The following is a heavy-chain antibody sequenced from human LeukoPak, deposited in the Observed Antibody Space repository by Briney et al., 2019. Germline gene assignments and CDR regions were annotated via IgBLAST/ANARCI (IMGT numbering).Heavy chain of an antibody. V-gene: IGHV4-4*07. Sequence: SETLSLTCTVSGGSISSYYWSWIRQPAGKGLEWVGRIYTSGSTNYNPSLKSRVTMSVDTSKNQFSLKLSSVTAADTAVYYCARGYGYDILTGYLPLDYWGQGTLVTVSS. CDR2: IYTSGST. CDR3: ARGYGYDILTGYLPLDY. J-gene: IGHJ4*02. D-gene: IGHD3-9*01. CDR1: GGSISSYY.